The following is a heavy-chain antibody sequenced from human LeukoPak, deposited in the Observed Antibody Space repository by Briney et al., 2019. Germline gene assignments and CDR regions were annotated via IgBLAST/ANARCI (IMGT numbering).Heavy chain of an antibody. Sequence: WASVKVSCKASGGTFSSYAISWVRQAPGQGLEWMGGIIPIFGTANYAQKFQGRVTITTDESTSTAYMELSSLRSEDTVVYYCARGAPTTSRYNWFDPWGQGTLVTVSS. D-gene: IGHD4-11*01. CDR2: IIPIFGTA. J-gene: IGHJ5*02. CDR3: ARGAPTTSRYNWFDP. CDR1: GGTFSSYA. V-gene: IGHV1-69*05.